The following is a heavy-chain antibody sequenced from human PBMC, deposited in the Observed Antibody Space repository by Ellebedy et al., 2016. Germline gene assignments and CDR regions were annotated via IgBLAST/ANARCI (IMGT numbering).Heavy chain of an antibody. V-gene: IGHV4-61*08. CDR1: GDSIFNAGAY. CDR2: IYYSGST. Sequence: SETLSLXXSVSGDSIFNAGAYWSWIRQPPGRGLEWIGHIYYSGSTKFNPSLKSRVTMSVDTSRKQFSLKLNSVTAADTAVYYCARGLYFDSSGYHYWFDPWGQGTLVTVS. CDR3: ARGLYFDSSGYHYWFDP. D-gene: IGHD3-22*01. J-gene: IGHJ5*02.